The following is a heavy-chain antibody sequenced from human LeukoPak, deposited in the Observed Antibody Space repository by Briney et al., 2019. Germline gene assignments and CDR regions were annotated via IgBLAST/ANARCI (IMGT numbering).Heavy chain of an antibody. CDR2: IYYSGSS. J-gene: IGHJ5*02. CDR3: ARHRRDIVVVPAASSFDP. Sequence: SETLSLTCAVSGGSISTYYWSWIRQPPGKGLEWIGCIYYSGSSNYNPSLKSRVTISVDTSKNQFSLKLSSVTAADTAVYYCARHRRDIVVVPAASSFDPWGQGTLVTVSS. CDR1: GGSISTYY. V-gene: IGHV4-59*08. D-gene: IGHD2-2*01.